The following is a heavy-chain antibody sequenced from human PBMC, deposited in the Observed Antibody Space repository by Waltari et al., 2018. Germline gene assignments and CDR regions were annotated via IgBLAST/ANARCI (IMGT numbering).Heavy chain of an antibody. J-gene: IGHJ1*01. CDR2: IIPILGIA. Sequence: QVQLVQSGAEVKKPGSSVKVSCKASGGTLSSYTRRWVRQAPGQGLEWMGRIIPILGIANYAQKFQGRVTITADKSTSTAYMELSSLRSEDTAVYYCARGSGIRFLEHWGQGTLVTVSS. V-gene: IGHV1-69*02. D-gene: IGHD3-3*01. CDR1: GGTLSSYT. CDR3: ARGSGIRFLEH.